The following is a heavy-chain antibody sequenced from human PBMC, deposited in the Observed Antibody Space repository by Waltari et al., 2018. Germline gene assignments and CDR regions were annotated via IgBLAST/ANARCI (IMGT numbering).Heavy chain of an antibody. J-gene: IGHJ4*02. V-gene: IGHV4-31*03. CDR2: IYYSGST. CDR1: GGSISSGDYY. D-gene: IGHD6-13*01. Sequence: QVQLQESGPGLVKPSETLSLTCTVSGGSISSGDYYWSWIRQHPGKGLEWIGYIYYSGSTHYNPSLKSRTTISVGTSKSQFSRNLSSVTAADTAVYYCARDTGVGDSSSWFYFGYWGQGTLVTVSS. CDR3: ARDTGVGDSSSWFYFGY.